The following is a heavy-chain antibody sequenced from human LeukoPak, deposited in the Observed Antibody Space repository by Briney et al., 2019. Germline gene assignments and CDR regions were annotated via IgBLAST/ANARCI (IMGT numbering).Heavy chain of an antibody. V-gene: IGHV3-30*04. D-gene: IGHD3-16*01. CDR2: TLHDGDNN. CDR1: GFTFSSYP. CDR3: ARGDLPTTHY. Sequence: GGSLRLSCAASGFTFSSYPMHWVRRAPGQGLEWVALTLHDGDNNYYADSVRGRFTVSRDNSKNTLYLQMSSLRAEDTAVYYCARGDLPTTHYWGQGTLVTVSS. J-gene: IGHJ4*02.